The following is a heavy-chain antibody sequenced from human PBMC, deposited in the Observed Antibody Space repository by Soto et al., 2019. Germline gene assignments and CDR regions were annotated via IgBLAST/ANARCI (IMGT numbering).Heavy chain of an antibody. Sequence: QVQLVESGGGLAKPGGSLRLSCAASGFTFSDSSMNWIRQAPGKGLEYISYISGSSSDTKYADSVKGRFTISRDNAKNSLYLQMNSLRAEDTAVYYCGRNARVPDYRGQGTLVTVSS. V-gene: IGHV3-11*05. CDR1: GFTFSDSS. CDR3: GRNARVPDY. D-gene: IGHD3-10*02. J-gene: IGHJ4*02. CDR2: ISGSSSDT.